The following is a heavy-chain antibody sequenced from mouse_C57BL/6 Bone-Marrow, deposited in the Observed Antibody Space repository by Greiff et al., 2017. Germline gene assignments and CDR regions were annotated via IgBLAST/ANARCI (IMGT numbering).Heavy chain of an antibody. CDR3: AGDVTGSGFDY. Sequence: QVQLQQPGAELVRPGTSVKLSCTASGYTFTSYWMHWVKQRPGQGLEWIGVIGRADSYTNYNQQLKGKGTLTVDTYSRTAYMQLSSLTAEDSAVYYGAGDVTGSGFDYWGQGTTLTVSS. V-gene: IGHV1-59*01. CDR2: IGRADSYT. J-gene: IGHJ2*01. CDR1: GYTFTSYW. D-gene: IGHD4-1*01.